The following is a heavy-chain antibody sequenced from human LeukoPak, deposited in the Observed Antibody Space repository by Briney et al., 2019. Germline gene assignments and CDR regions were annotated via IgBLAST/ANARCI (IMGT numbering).Heavy chain of an antibody. CDR2: IIPIFGIA. CDR3: ARGRVRRVLDPYYFDY. J-gene: IGHJ4*02. CDR1: GGTFSSYA. D-gene: IGHD1-1*01. V-gene: IGHV1-69*04. Sequence: GASVKVSCKASGGTFSSYAISWVRQAPGQGLEWMGMIIPIFGIANYAQKFQGRVTITADKSTSTAYMELSSLRSEDTAVYYCARGRVRRVLDPYYFDYWGQGTLVTVSS.